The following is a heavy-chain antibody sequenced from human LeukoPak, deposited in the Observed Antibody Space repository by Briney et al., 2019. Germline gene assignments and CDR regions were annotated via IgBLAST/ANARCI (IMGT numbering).Heavy chain of an antibody. CDR3: ARERRLLRGDAFDV. V-gene: IGHV4-4*07. D-gene: IGHD4-23*01. Sequence: PSETLSLTCSLSGGSLNTYYWSWIRQPAGKGLEWIGRIYISGNTNYNPSLQSRVTMSVDTSKNQFSLEVSSVTAADTAVYYCARERRLLRGDAFDVWGQGTRVTVSS. J-gene: IGHJ3*01. CDR2: IYISGNT. CDR1: GGSLNTYY.